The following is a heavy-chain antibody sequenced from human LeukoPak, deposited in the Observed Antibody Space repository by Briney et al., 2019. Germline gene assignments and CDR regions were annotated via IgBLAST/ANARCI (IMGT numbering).Heavy chain of an antibody. CDR1: GGSFSCYY. CDR3: ASLLRLAAAGTTLDY. Sequence: PSETLSLTCAVYGGSFSCYYWSWIRQPPGKGLELIGEINHNGSTNYNPSLKSRVTISVDTSKNQFSLKLSSVTAADTAVYYCASLLRLAAAGTTLDYWGQGTLVTVSS. V-gene: IGHV4-34*01. CDR2: INHNGST. D-gene: IGHD6-13*01. J-gene: IGHJ4*02.